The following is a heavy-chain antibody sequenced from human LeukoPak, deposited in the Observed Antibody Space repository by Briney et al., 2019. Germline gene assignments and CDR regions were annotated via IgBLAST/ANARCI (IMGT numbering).Heavy chain of an antibody. D-gene: IGHD1-26*01. J-gene: IGHJ4*02. Sequence: GGSLRLSCAASRFTISSFAMSWVRQAPGKGLEWVSAISGSGGSTYYADSVKGRFTISRDNSKNTLYLQMNSLRAEDTALYFCATGCVGSPSCFTTGYDHWGQGTLVTVSS. V-gene: IGHV3-23*01. CDR1: RFTISSFA. CDR2: ISGSGGST. CDR3: ATGCVGSPSCFTTGYDH.